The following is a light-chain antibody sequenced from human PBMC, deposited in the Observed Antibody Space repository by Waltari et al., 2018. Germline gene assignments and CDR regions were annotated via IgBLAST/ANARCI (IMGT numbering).Light chain of an antibody. J-gene: IGKJ1*01. CDR3: QQGDTSPPT. CDR1: QDISTS. Sequence: EIHMTQSPSSVSASVGDRVSISCRASQDISTSLAWYQQKSVKAPSLLIYGASTLQSGVPSRFSGGGTGTDFTLTINNLHPEDFATYFCQQGDTSPPTFGPGTKVELK. CDR2: GAS. V-gene: IGKV1-12*01.